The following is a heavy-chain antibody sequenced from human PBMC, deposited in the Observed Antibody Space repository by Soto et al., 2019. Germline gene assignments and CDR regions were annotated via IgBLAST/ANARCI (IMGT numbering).Heavy chain of an antibody. J-gene: IGHJ4*02. CDR3: ATDVDYTPFDY. Sequence: GGSLRLSCAASGFNFSIYAMHWVRRAPGKGLDWVAVISYDGSQKYYADSVKGRFTISRDNTKNTVYLRMDSLRAEDTAVYYCATDVDYTPFDYWGQGTLVTVSS. CDR2: ISYDGSQK. V-gene: IGHV3-30*04. CDR1: GFNFSIYA. D-gene: IGHD4-4*01.